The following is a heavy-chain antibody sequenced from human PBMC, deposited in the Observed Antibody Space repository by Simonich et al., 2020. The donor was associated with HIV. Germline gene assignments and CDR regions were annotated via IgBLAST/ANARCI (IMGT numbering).Heavy chain of an antibody. CDR3: AFGGGFDY. CDR1: GFTFDDYA. J-gene: IGHJ4*02. D-gene: IGHD3-16*01. CDR2: ISWNSGSI. Sequence: EVQLVESGGGLVQPGRSLRLSCAASGFTFDDYAMHWVRQAPGKGLEWVQGISWNSGSIGYADSVKGRFTISRDNAKNSLYLQMNSLRAEDTAVYYCAFGGGFDYWGQGTLVTVSS. V-gene: IGHV3-9*01.